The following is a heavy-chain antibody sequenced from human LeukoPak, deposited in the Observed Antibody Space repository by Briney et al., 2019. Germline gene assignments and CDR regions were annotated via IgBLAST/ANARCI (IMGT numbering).Heavy chain of an antibody. CDR1: GFTFSDYY. J-gene: IGHJ3*02. D-gene: IGHD3-3*01. CDR3: ARVGDYDFWRDDAFDI. CDR2: ISSSGSTI. V-gene: IGHV3-11*04. Sequence: PGGSLILSCAASGFTFSDYYMSWIRQAPGKGLEWVSYISSSGSTIYYADSVKGRFTISRDNAKNSLYLQMNSLRAEDTAVYYCARVGDYDFWRDDAFDIWGQGTMVTVSS.